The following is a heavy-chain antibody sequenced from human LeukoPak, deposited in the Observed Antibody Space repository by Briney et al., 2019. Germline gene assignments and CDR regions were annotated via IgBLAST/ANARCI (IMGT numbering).Heavy chain of an antibody. Sequence: GGSLRLSCAASGFTFSTYSMNWVRQAPGKGLEWISYISSSSSTVYYADSVKGRFTISRDNAKNSLYLQMNSLTAEDTAVYYCAQTGGDSSGYYYYSFDYWGQGTLVTVSS. CDR3: AQTGGDSSGYYYYSFDY. CDR2: ISSSSSTV. D-gene: IGHD3-22*01. V-gene: IGHV3-48*01. J-gene: IGHJ4*02. CDR1: GFTFSTYS.